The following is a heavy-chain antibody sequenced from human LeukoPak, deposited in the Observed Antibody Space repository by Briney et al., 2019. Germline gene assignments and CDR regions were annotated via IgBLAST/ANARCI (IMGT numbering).Heavy chain of an antibody. CDR3: ATTVGATTLGY. CDR1: GFTFSSYG. V-gene: IGHV3-30*03. CDR2: ISYDGSNK. J-gene: IGHJ4*02. Sequence: GGSLRLSCAASGFTFSSYGMHLVRQAPGKGLEWVAVISYDGSNKYYADSVKGRFTISRDNSKNTLYLQMNSLRAEDTAVYYCATTVGATTLGYWGQGTLVTVSS. D-gene: IGHD1-26*01.